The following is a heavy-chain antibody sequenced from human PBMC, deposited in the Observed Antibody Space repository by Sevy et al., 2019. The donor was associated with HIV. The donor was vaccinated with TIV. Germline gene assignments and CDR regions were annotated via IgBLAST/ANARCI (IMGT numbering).Heavy chain of an antibody. CDR2: IYSGGST. V-gene: IGHV3-53*01. CDR1: GFTVSSNY. D-gene: IGHD3-3*01. Sequence: GGSLRLSCAASGFTVSSNYMSWVRQAPGKGLEWVSVIYSGGSTYYAESVKGRFTISRDNSKNTLYLQMNSLRAEDTAVYYCARVNYDFWRGTTEYFQHWGQGTLVTVSS. J-gene: IGHJ1*01. CDR3: ARVNYDFWRGTTEYFQH.